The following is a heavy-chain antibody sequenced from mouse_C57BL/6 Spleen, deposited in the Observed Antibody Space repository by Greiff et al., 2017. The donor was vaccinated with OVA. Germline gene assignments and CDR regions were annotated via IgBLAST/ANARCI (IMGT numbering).Heavy chain of an antibody. Sequence: QVQLKESGPELVKPGASVKISCKASGYSFSSSWMNWVKQRPGKGLEWIGRIYPGDGDTNYNGKFKGKATLTADKSSSTAYMQLSSLTSEDSAVYFCARSSSFFFAYWGQGTLVTVSA. D-gene: IGHD1-1*01. V-gene: IGHV1-82*01. J-gene: IGHJ3*01. CDR1: GYSFSSSW. CDR3: ARSSSFFFAY. CDR2: IYPGDGDT.